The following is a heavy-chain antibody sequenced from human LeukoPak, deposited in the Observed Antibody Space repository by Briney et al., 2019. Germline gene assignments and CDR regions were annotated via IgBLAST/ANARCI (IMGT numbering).Heavy chain of an antibody. CDR2: IKYDGSAT. Sequence: GGSLRLSCAASGFTFSNYWMHWIRQVPGKGLVWVSHIKYDGSATNYADSVKGRFTIYRDNAKNTLYLQMNSLRAEDTAVYYCVSGSLQSGYNFDYWGQGALVTVSS. CDR3: VSGSLQSGYNFDY. CDR1: GFTFSNYW. D-gene: IGHD3-3*01. V-gene: IGHV3-74*01. J-gene: IGHJ4*02.